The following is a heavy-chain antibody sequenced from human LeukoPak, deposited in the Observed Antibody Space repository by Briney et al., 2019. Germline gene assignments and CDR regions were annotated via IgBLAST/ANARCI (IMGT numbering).Heavy chain of an antibody. CDR2: IIPIFGTT. CDR1: GGTFNSYA. D-gene: IGHD3-16*02. CDR3: AKAGLYDYVWGSYRQKWFDP. Sequence: SVKVSCKASGGTFNSYAINWARQAPGQGLEWMGRIIPIFGTTNYARNFQGRVTITTVKSTSTAYMELSSLRSEDTAVYYCAKAGLYDYVWGSYRQKWFDPWGQGTLVTVSS. V-gene: IGHV1-69*05. J-gene: IGHJ5*02.